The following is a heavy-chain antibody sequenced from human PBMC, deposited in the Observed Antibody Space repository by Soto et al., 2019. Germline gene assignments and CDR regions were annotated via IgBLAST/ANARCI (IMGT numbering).Heavy chain of an antibody. Sequence: SETLSLTCGVSGGTIRSPDWWTWVRQPPGKGLEWIGEIFQSGSTNYTPSLESRVTISVDKSKNQFSLTLTSVTTADTAVYFCARGRGRYSSGWSWFDPWGQGILVTVSS. CDR1: GGTIRSPDW. D-gene: IGHD6-19*01. V-gene: IGHV4-4*02. J-gene: IGHJ5*02. CDR3: ARGRGRYSSGWSWFDP. CDR2: IFQSGST.